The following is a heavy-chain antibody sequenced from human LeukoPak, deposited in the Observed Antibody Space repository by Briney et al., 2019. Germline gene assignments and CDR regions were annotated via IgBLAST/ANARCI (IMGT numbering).Heavy chain of an antibody. Sequence: SETLSLTCTVSGGSISSGGYYRSWIRQPPGKGLEWIGYIYHSGSTYYNPSLKSRVTISVDRSKNQFSLKLCSVTAADTAVYYCARGRYSYLFDYWGQETLVTVSS. D-gene: IGHD5-18*01. J-gene: IGHJ4*02. V-gene: IGHV4-30-2*01. CDR3: ARGRYSYLFDY. CDR2: IYHSGST. CDR1: GGSISSGGYY.